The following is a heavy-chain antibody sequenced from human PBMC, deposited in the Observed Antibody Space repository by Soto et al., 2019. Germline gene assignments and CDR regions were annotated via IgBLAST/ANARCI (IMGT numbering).Heavy chain of an antibody. D-gene: IGHD3-16*01. Sequence: ASVKVSCKASGYTFTSYDINWVRQAPGQGLEWMGWMNPNSGNTGYAQKFQGRVTMTRNTSRSTAYMELSSLRSEDTAVYYCARGGDYDYIRAWGGARYYYYYYMDVWGKGTTVTVS. CDR3: ARGGDYDYIRAWGGARYYYYYYMDV. CDR2: MNPNSGNT. CDR1: GYTFTSYD. J-gene: IGHJ6*03. V-gene: IGHV1-8*01.